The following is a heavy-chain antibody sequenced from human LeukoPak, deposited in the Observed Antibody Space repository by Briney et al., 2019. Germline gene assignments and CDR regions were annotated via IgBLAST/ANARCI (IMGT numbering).Heavy chain of an antibody. V-gene: IGHV3-33*08. CDR2: IWYDGSNK. CDR1: GFTFSSYA. J-gene: IGHJ4*02. Sequence: PGGSLRLSCAASGFTFSSYAMSWVRQAPGKGLEWVAVIWYDGSNKYYADSVKGRFTISRDNSKNTLYLQMNSLRAEDTAVYYCARTGIDLLWFGELGYFDYWGQGTLVTVSS. D-gene: IGHD3-10*01. CDR3: ARTGIDLLWFGELGYFDY.